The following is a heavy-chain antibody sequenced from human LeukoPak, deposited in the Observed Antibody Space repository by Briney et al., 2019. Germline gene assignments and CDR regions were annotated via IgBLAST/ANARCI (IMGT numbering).Heavy chain of an antibody. Sequence: KPGGSLRHSWEASGFTFSNYSMNWVRQAPGKGLEWVSSISSSSSYIYYADSVKGRFTISRDNAKNSLYLQMNSLRAEDTAVYYCARDRTEEWELPDAFDIWGQGTMVTVP. V-gene: IGHV3-21*01. CDR1: GFTFSNYS. D-gene: IGHD1-26*01. CDR2: ISSSSSYI. CDR3: ARDRTEEWELPDAFDI. J-gene: IGHJ3*02.